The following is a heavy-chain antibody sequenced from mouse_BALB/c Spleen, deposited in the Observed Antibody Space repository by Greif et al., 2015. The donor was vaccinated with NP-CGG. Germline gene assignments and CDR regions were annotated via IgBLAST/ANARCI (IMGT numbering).Heavy chain of an antibody. Sequence: DLVKPGASVKLSCKASGYTFTSYWINWIKQRPGQGLEWMGRIAPGSGSTYYNEMFKGKATLTVDTSSSTAYIQLSSLSSEDSAVYFCARGYGSYWYCDVWGAGTTVTVSS. J-gene: IGHJ1*01. V-gene: IGHV1S41*01. CDR1: GYTFTSYW. CDR2: IAPGSGST. CDR3: ARGYGSYWYCDV. D-gene: IGHD2-14*01.